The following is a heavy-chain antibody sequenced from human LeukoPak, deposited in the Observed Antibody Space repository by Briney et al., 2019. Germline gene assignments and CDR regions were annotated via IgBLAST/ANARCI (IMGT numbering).Heavy chain of an antibody. CDR2: IGRPGGNI. V-gene: IGHV3-21*06. D-gene: IGHD4-11*01. CDR3: TRWVDYRSDS. Sequence: GGSLRLSCAASGFTFSTYSMNWVRQAPGKRLEWVSSIGRPGGNIYYADSVKGRFTISRDNAKNSLYLQMNSLRVEDTAVYYCTRWVDYRSDSWGQGTLVTVPS. CDR1: GFTFSTYS. J-gene: IGHJ4*02.